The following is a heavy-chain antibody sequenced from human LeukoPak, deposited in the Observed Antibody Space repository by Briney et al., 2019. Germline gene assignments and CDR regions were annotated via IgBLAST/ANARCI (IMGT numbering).Heavy chain of an antibody. D-gene: IGHD5-24*01. V-gene: IGHV4-61*02. J-gene: IGHJ4*02. Sequence: SETLSLTCTVSGGSISSGSYYWSWIRLPAGKGLEWIGSIYTSGSTNYNPSLKSRVTISVDTSKNQFSLKLSSVTAADTAVYYCARGRRDGYNYDYWGQGTLVTVSS. CDR3: ARGRRDGYNYDY. CDR2: IYTSGST. CDR1: GGSISSGSYY.